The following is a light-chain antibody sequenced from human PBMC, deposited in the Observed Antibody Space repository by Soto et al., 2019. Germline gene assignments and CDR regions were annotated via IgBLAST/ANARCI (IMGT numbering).Light chain of an antibody. CDR2: WAS. J-gene: IGKJ2*01. CDR1: QSVLYSSNTKNY. Sequence: DIVMTQSPDSLAVSLGERATINCKSSQSVLYSSNTKNYLAWYQQKPGQPPKLLIYWASTRESGVPDRFSGSGSGTDFTLTISSLQAEAVAVYYCQQYYSTPYTFGQGTKLEIK. V-gene: IGKV4-1*01. CDR3: QQYYSTPYT.